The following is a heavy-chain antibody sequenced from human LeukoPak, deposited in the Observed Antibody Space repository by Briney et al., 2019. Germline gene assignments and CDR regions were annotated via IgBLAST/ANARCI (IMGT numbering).Heavy chain of an antibody. V-gene: IGHV2-5*02. J-gene: IGHJ4*02. CDR3: AHRGIAAATYYFDY. Sequence: SGPTLVNPTQNLTLTCTFSGFSLTSSGDAVAWIRQPPGKALEWLALIFWDGDKRHSPSLKNRLTITKDTSKKQVVLTMTNMDPVDTATYYCAHRGIAAATYYFDYWGQGTLVTVSS. CDR1: GFSLTSSGDA. CDR2: IFWDGDK. D-gene: IGHD6-13*01.